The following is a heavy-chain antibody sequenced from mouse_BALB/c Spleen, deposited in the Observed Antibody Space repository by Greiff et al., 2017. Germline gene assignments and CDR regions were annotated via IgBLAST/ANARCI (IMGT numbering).Heavy chain of an antibody. V-gene: IGHV5-4*02. Sequence: DVMLVESGGGLVKPGGSLKLSCAASGFTFSDYYMYWVRQTPEKRLEWVATISDGGSYTYYPDSVKGRFTISRDNAKNNLYLQMSSLKSEDTAMYYCARGIPRDSWFAYWGQGTLVTVSA. D-gene: IGHD3-3*01. CDR1: GFTFSDYY. CDR3: ARGIPRDSWFAY. J-gene: IGHJ3*01. CDR2: ISDGGSYT.